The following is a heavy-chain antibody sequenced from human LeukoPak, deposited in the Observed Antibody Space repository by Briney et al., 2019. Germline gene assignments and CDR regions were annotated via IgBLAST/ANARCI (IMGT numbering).Heavy chain of an antibody. V-gene: IGHV3-7*01. J-gene: IGHJ4*02. D-gene: IGHD3-10*01. CDR1: GFTFSGYW. CDR3: ARDYDYYGSGSYLGY. Sequence: GGSLRLSCAASGFTFSGYWMTWVRQAPGKGLEWVANIKQDGSEKYYVDSVKGRFTISRDNAKNSLHLQMNSLRAEDTAVYYCARDYDYYGSGSYLGYWGQGTLVNVSS. CDR2: IKQDGSEK.